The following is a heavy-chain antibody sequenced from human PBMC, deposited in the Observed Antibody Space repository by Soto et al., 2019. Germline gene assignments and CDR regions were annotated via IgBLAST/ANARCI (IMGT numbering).Heavy chain of an antibody. CDR1: GCSLTTRGVG. CDR2: IYWDDDE. D-gene: IGHD5-18*01. J-gene: IGHJ4*02. Sequence: QITLKESGPTLVKPTQTLTLTCTFSGCSLTTRGVGVGWIRQPPGKALEWLALIYWDDDEGYSPSLKSRLTIAKGTCKNQVVLTVTNMDPVDTATYYCAQRPRGYSSHCDCWGQGTLVSVSS. V-gene: IGHV2-5*02. CDR3: AQRPRGYSSHCDC.